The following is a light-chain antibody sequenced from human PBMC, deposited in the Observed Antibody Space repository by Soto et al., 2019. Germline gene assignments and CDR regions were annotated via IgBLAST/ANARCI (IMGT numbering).Light chain of an antibody. CDR1: QGISSY. CDR3: QQYYSYPPLT. V-gene: IGKV1-8*01. J-gene: IGKJ4*01. CDR2: AAS. Sequence: AIRMTQSPSSLSASTGDRVTITCRASQGISSYLAWYQQKPGKAPKLLIYAASTLQSGVPSMFSGSGSGTDFTLTISCLQSEDFATYYCQQYYSYPPLTFGGVTKVEIK.